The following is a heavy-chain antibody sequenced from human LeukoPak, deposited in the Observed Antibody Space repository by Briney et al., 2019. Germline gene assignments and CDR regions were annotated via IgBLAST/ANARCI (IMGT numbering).Heavy chain of an antibody. Sequence: PGGCLRLSCAASGFTFSSYAVSWVRQAPGKGLEWVSGVSGSGASSYYADSVKGRFTISRDNSKNTLFLQMNSLRAEDTAVYYCAKDRGDYYFDYWGQGTLVTVSS. J-gene: IGHJ4*02. CDR3: AKDRGDYYFDY. CDR2: VSGSGASS. V-gene: IGHV3-23*01. D-gene: IGHD2-21*02. CDR1: GFTFSSYA.